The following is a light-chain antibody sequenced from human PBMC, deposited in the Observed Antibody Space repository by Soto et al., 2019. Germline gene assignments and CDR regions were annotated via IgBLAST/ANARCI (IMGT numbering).Light chain of an antibody. CDR3: QQYSSSPPEFT. CDR1: QSVGSSY. CDR2: GAS. J-gene: IGKJ3*01. Sequence: EIVLTQSPGTLSVSPGERVTLSCRASQSVGSSYLAWYQQRPGQAPRLLIFGASYRPTGIPDRFSGSGSGTDFTLTISRLEPEDFAGYYCQQYSSSPPEFTFGPGTKVESK. V-gene: IGKV3-20*01.